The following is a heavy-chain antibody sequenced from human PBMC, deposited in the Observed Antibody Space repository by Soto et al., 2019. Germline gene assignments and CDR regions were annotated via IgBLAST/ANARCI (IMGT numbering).Heavy chain of an antibody. CDR1: GFIFSTYS. V-gene: IGHV3-48*01. Sequence: GGSLRLSCAASGFIFSTYSMNWVRQAPGRGLEWVSYISGRGTTIYYADSVKGRFTISRDNAKNSLYLQMNSLRAEDTAVYYCTRERWDYGDPKWYFDLWGRGTLVTVSS. CDR3: TRERWDYGDPKWYFDL. D-gene: IGHD4-17*01. CDR2: ISGRGTTI. J-gene: IGHJ2*01.